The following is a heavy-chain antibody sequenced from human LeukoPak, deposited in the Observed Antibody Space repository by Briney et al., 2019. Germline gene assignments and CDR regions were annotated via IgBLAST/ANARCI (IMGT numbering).Heavy chain of an antibody. Sequence: GGSLRLSCAASGFTFSSYWMHWVRQAPGKGLEWVSVTSGSGENSYYADSVKGRFTISRDNFKNTLYLQMNSLRAEDTAVYYCANGAAAGTPTIGDYWGQGTLVTVSS. D-gene: IGHD6-13*01. CDR2: TSGSGENS. J-gene: IGHJ4*02. CDR1: GFTFSSYW. V-gene: IGHV3-23*01. CDR3: ANGAAAGTPTIGDY.